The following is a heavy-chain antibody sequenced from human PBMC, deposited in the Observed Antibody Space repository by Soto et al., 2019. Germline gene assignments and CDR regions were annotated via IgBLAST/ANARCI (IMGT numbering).Heavy chain of an antibody. CDR3: ARRVGRIAVARYYHSLDV. J-gene: IGHJ6*02. Sequence: SETLSLTCALYGGSLSGYCWRWIRQPPGKGLEWIGEINHSGSTNYNPSLKSRVTISVDRSKYQFSLKRSCVPGADSAVYYCARRVGRIAVARYYHSLDVWGQGTRVTVSS. D-gene: IGHD6-19*01. V-gene: IGHV4-34*01. CDR1: GGSLSGYC. CDR2: INHSGST.